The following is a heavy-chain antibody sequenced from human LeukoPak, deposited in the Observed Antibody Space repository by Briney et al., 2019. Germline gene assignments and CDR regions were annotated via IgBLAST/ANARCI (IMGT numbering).Heavy chain of an antibody. CDR2: INPNSGGT. J-gene: IGHJ6*03. CDR1: GYTFTGYY. D-gene: IGHD3-3*01. V-gene: IGHV1-2*02. Sequence: ASVKVSCKASGYTFTGYYMHWVRQAPGQGLQWKGWINPNSGGTNYAQKFQGRVTMTRDTSISTAYMELSRLRSDDTAVYYCARDEYYDFWSGYYPPNRGYYMDVWGKGTTVTVSS. CDR3: ARDEYYDFWSGYYPPNRGYYMDV.